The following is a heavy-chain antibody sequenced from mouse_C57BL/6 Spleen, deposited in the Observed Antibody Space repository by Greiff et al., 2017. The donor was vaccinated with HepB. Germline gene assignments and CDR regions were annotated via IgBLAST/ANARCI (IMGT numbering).Heavy chain of an antibody. CDR1: GFSLTSYG. V-gene: IGHV2-6*01. D-gene: IGHD2-10*02. CDR3: ASGGRMAY. J-gene: IGHJ3*01. CDR2: IWGVGST. Sequence: QVQLKESGPGLVAPSQSLSITCIVSGFSLTSYGVDWVRQSPGKGLEWLGVIWGVGSTNYNSALKSRLSISKDNSKSQVFLKMNSLQTDDTAMYYCASGGRMAYWGQGTLVTVSA.